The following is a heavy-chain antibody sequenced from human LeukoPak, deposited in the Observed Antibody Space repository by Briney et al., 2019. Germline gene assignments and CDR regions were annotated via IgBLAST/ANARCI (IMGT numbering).Heavy chain of an antibody. CDR2: INPNSGGT. J-gene: IGHJ4*02. CDR1: GYTFTGYY. V-gene: IGHV1-2*02. D-gene: IGHD3-16*01. Sequence: ASVKVSCKASGYTFTGYYMHWVRQAPGQGLEWMGWINPNSGGTNYAQKFQGRVTMTRDTSISTAYMELSRLRSDDTAVYYCASLYYDYGSSFDYWGQGTLVTVSS. CDR3: ASLYYDYGSSFDY.